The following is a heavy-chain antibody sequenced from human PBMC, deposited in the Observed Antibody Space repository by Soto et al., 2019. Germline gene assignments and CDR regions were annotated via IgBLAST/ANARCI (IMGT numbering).Heavy chain of an antibody. Sequence: EVHLLESGGVLVQPGESLRLSCATSGFTFTNCVMTWVRQPPGKRLEWVSVITTNGHTDYADSVKGRFTISRDNSKNTVYHQMNSLRAEDTTIYYGAKGLFNGRRDAADWGQGTLVTVSS. CDR1: GFTFTNCV. J-gene: IGHJ4*02. CDR2: ITTNGHT. CDR3: AKGLFNGRRDAAD. V-gene: IGHV3-23*01. D-gene: IGHD2-15*01.